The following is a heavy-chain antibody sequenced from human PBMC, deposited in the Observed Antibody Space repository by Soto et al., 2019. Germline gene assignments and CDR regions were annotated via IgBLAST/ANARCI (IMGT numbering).Heavy chain of an antibody. J-gene: IGHJ4*02. D-gene: IGHD6-13*01. CDR1: GGSMRNYF. Sequence: SETLSLTCTVSGGSMRNYFWTWIRQPPGKGLEWIGYIHYSGTTSLSPSYNPSLRSRVTISEDTSKNQFSLKLLSVTTADTAVYFCAAGEASSRNLAPYYLDFWGQGTLVTVSS. V-gene: IGHV4-59*01. CDR3: AAGEASSRNLAPYYLDF. CDR2: IHYSGTT.